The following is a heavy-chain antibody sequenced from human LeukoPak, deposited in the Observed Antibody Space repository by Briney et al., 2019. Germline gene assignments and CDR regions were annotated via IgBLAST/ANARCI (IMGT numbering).Heavy chain of an antibody. J-gene: IGHJ3*02. CDR2: IKSKTDGGTT. D-gene: IGHD3-22*01. CDR1: GFTFSRYA. Sequence: GGSLRLSCGASGFTFSRYAMNWVRQAPGKGLEWVGCIKSKTDGGTTDYAAPVKGRFTISRDDSKNTLYLQMNSLKTEDTAVYYCTTRGGGGIVVVTYAFDIWGQGTMVTVSS. CDR3: TTRGGGGIVVVTYAFDI. V-gene: IGHV3-15*01.